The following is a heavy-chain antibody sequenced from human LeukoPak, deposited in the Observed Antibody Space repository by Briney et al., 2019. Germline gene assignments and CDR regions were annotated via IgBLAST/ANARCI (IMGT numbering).Heavy chain of an antibody. CDR1: GGSISSGSYY. J-gene: IGHJ3*02. D-gene: IGHD3-10*01. CDR3: ARGVQITMVRGVRGAFDI. V-gene: IGHV4-39*07. Sequence: PSEILSLTCTVSGGSISSGSYYWGWIRQPPGKGLEWIGSIYYSGSTYYNPSLRSRVTISVDTSKNQFSLKLSSVTAADTAVYYCARGVQITMVRGVRGAFDIWGQGTMVTVSS. CDR2: IYYSGST.